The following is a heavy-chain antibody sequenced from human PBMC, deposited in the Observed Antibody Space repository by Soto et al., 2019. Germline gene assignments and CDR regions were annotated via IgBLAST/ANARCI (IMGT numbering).Heavy chain of an antibody. D-gene: IGHD2-21*02. CDR1: GFTFSSYA. J-gene: IGHJ6*02. CDR2: ISGSGGST. CDR3: AKDPPHIVVVTAPSHGMDV. V-gene: IGHV3-23*01. Sequence: SLRLSCAASGFTFSSYAMSWVRQAPGKGLEWVSAISGSGGSTYYADSVKGRFTISRDNSKNTLYLQMNSLRAEDTAVYYCAKDPPHIVVVTAPSHGMDVWGQGTTVTVSS.